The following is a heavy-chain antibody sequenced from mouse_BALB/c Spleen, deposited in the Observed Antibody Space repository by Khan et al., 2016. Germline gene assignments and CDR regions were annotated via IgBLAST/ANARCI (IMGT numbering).Heavy chain of an antibody. J-gene: IGHJ1*01. Sequence: QIQLVQSGPELKKPGETVKISCKASGYTFTNYGMNWVKQAPGKGLKWMGWINTYTGEPTYADDFKGRFAFSLETSASTAYLQSNNLKNEDTATYFCARSVITTATGWYFDVWGAGTTVTVSS. CDR3: ARSVITTATGWYFDV. V-gene: IGHV9-3-1*01. CDR1: GYTFTNYG. CDR2: INTYTGEP. D-gene: IGHD1-2*01.